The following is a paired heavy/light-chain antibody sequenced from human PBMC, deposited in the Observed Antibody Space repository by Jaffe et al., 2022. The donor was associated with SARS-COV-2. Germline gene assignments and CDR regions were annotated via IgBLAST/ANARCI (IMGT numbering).Heavy chain of an antibody. CDR3: AKTPRVAIGTDNWFDP. V-gene: IGHV3-23*01. Sequence: EVRLLESGGGLVQPGGSLRLSCAASGFTFSSYAMTWVRQAPGKGLEWVSIISHNAGNTYYADSVKGRFTTSRDNSKNMVHLQMNSLRAEDTAFYYCAKTPRVAIGTDNWFDPWGQGTLVTVSS. CDR1: GFTFSSYA. CDR2: ISHNAGNT. J-gene: IGHJ5*02. D-gene: IGHD2-15*01.
Light chain of an antibody. CDR2: KAS. CDR1: QSISNC. CDR3: QQYNSYPLT. J-gene: IGKJ4*01. Sequence: DIQMTQSPSTLSASVGDTATITCRASQSISNCLAWYQQRPGKAPDLLIYKASSLQSGVPSRFSGSGSGTEFTLTISSLQPDDFATYYCQQYNSYPLTFGGGTKVEI. V-gene: IGKV1-5*03.